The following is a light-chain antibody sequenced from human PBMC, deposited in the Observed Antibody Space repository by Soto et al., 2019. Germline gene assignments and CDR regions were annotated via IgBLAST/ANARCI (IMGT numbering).Light chain of an antibody. V-gene: IGKV3-11*01. Sequence: IVLTQSPATLSLSPGETASLSCRASRTITIYLAWYQQKLGQPPRLLIYDVSNRATGIPARFSGSGSGTDFTLTVTSLEPEDFATYYCQQRTSWPPNTFGLGTKLEMK. CDR1: RTITIY. CDR2: DVS. J-gene: IGKJ2*01. CDR3: QQRTSWPPNT.